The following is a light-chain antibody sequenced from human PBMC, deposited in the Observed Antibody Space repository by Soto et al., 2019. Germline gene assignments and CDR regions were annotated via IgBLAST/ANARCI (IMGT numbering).Light chain of an antibody. J-gene: IGLJ1*01. CDR1: SSDVGGYNY. CDR2: EVS. CDR3: SSYTSSSSLYV. Sequence: TISCTGTSSDVGGYNYVSWYQQHPGKAPKLMIYEVSNRPSGVSNRFSGSKSGNTASLTISGLQAEDEADYYCSSYTSSSSLYVFGTGTKVTVL. V-gene: IGLV2-14*01.